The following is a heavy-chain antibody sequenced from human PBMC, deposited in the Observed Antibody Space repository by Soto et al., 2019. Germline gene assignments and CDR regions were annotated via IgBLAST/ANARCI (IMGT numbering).Heavy chain of an antibody. CDR3: ARGKKWLRFSPTEPFDY. Sequence: PSETLSLTCAVYGGSFSGYYWSWIRQPPGKGLEWIGEINHSGSTNYNPSLKSRVTISVDTSKNQFSLKLSSVTAADTAVYYCARGKKWLRFSPTEPFDYWGQGTLVTVSS. J-gene: IGHJ4*02. CDR2: INHSGST. V-gene: IGHV4-34*01. CDR1: GGSFSGYY. D-gene: IGHD5-12*01.